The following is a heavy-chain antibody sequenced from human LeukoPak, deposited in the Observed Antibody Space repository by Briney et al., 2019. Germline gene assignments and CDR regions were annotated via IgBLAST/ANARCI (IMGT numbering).Heavy chain of an antibody. J-gene: IGHJ4*02. CDR2: IKKDGSEK. CDR3: VRQAGVH. CDR1: GFTISDYW. V-gene: IGHV3-7*01. Sequence: PGGSLRLSCAASGFTISDYWMTWVRQAPGKGLECVANIKKDGSEKNYADSVKGQFTISRDNAKNSLYLQMNSLRAEDTAVYYCVRQAGVHWGQGTLVTVSS. D-gene: IGHD6-19*01.